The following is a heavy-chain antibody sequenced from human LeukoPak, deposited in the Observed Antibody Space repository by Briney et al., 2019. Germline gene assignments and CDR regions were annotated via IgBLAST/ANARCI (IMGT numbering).Heavy chain of an antibody. V-gene: IGHV1-8*03. CDR3: ASAVRGFIEYAFDI. J-gene: IGHJ3*02. CDR1: GYTFTSYD. D-gene: IGHD3-10*01. Sequence: GASVKVCCKASGYTFTSYDINWVRQATGQGLEWMGWMNPNSGNTGYAQKFQGRVTITRNTSISTAYMELSSLRSEDTAVYYCASAVRGFIEYAFDIWGQGTMVTVSS. CDR2: MNPNSGNT.